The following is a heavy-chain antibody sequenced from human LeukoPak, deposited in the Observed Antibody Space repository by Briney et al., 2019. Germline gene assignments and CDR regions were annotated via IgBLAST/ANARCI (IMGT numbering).Heavy chain of an antibody. J-gene: IGHJ4*02. CDR3: AKDLRDDRRSYYFDS. Sequence: GGSLRLSCAASGFTVSSYGMHWVRQAPGKGMEWVAVISYDGSEQYYADSVKGRFTISRDNSKNTLYLQMNSLRTEDTAVYYCAKDLRDDRRSYYFDSWGLGTLVTVS. CDR2: ISYDGSEQ. V-gene: IGHV3-30*18. D-gene: IGHD3-22*01. CDR1: GFTVSSYG.